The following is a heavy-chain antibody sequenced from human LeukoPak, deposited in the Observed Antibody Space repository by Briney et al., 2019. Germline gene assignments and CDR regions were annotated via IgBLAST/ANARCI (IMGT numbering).Heavy chain of an antibody. Sequence: VASVKVSCKASGYTFTSYYMHWVRQAPGQGLEWMRLINPTGGSTGYAQKFQGRVTITADKSTSTAYMELSSLRSEDTAVYYCARGALPYYYDSSVQGAFDIWGQGTMVTVSS. CDR1: GYTFTSYY. CDR2: INPTGGST. J-gene: IGHJ3*02. D-gene: IGHD3-22*01. CDR3: ARGALPYYYDSSVQGAFDI. V-gene: IGHV1-46*01.